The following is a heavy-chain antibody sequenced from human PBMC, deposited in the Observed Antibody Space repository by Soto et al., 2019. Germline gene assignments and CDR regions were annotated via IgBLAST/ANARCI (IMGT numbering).Heavy chain of an antibody. V-gene: IGHV1-3*01. CDR1: GYTFTSYA. D-gene: IGHD2-2*01. J-gene: IGHJ6*03. CDR2: INAGNGNT. Sequence: VASVKVSCKASGYTFTSYAMHWVRQAPGQRLEWMGWINAGNGNTKYSQKFQGRVTITRDTSASTAYMELSSLRSEDTAVYYCAKGDIVVVPFYYYMDVWGKGTTVTVSS. CDR3: AKGDIVVVPFYYYMDV.